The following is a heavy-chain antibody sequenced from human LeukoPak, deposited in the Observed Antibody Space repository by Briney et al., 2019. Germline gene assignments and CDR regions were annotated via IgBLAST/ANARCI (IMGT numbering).Heavy chain of an antibody. CDR1: GFTFTSYS. Sequence: GGSLRLSCAASGFTFTSYSMHWVRQSPGKGLEWVSYISGGGSTIYYADSVKGRFTISRDNAQNSLYLQMNSLRVEDTALYYCARDLCSTTSCRLDYWGQGTLVTVSS. D-gene: IGHD2-2*01. J-gene: IGHJ4*02. CDR3: ARDLCSTTSCRLDY. CDR2: ISGGGSTI. V-gene: IGHV3-48*01.